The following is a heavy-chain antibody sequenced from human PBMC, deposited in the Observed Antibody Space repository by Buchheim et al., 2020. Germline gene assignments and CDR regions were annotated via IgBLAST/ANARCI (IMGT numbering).Heavy chain of an antibody. D-gene: IGHD6-19*01. CDR2: IYFSVGS. CDR1: GGSISGYY. Sequence: QVQLQESGPGLVKPSETLSLSCTVSGGSISGYYYSWIRLSPGKGLEWIGHIYFSVGSSYNPSLKSRVTLSAVTAKNQLSPKLTSVSAADTAVYYCARDALVGGWPIFDHWGQGTL. J-gene: IGHJ4*02. V-gene: IGHV4-59*01. CDR3: ARDALVGGWPIFDH.